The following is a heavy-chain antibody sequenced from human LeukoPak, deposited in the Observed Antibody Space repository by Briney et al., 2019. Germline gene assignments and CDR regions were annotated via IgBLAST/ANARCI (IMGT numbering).Heavy chain of an antibody. CDR1: GGSISSYY. Sequence: SETLSLTCTVSGGSISSYYWSWIRQPPGKGLEWIGNIFYSGSTYYSPSLKSRVTTSLDTSRNQFSLKLNSVTAADTAVYYCAKSNGYGLVDIWGQGTMVTVSS. CDR2: IFYSGST. CDR3: AKSNGYGLVDI. V-gene: IGHV4-59*12. J-gene: IGHJ3*02. D-gene: IGHD3-10*01.